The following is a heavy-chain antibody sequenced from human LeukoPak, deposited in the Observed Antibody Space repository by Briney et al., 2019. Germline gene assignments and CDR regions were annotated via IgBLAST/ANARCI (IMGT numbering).Heavy chain of an antibody. Sequence: ASVKVSCKASGYTFTDYYIHWVRQAPGQEFESMGWITHKSGATKFAQKFQGRVTLARDTSIRTVYMELSNLISDDTATYYCVSWAGGNSDVASFDYWGQGTLVTVSS. CDR3: VSWAGGNSDVASFDY. CDR2: ITHKSGAT. D-gene: IGHD2-21*01. CDR1: GYTFTDYY. J-gene: IGHJ4*02. V-gene: IGHV1-2*02.